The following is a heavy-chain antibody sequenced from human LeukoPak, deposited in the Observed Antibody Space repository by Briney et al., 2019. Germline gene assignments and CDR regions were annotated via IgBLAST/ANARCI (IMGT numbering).Heavy chain of an antibody. CDR2: ISSSSSYI. CDR3: ARELLTYSNHKLGHYMDV. D-gene: IGHD4-11*01. Sequence: GGSLRLSCAASGFPFSNYNMNWVRQAPGKGLEWVSCISSSSSYIYYADSVKGRFTISRENAKNSLYLQMNSLRAEDTALYFCARELLTYSNHKLGHYMDVWGKGTTVTVSS. CDR1: GFPFSNYN. J-gene: IGHJ6*03. V-gene: IGHV3-21*01.